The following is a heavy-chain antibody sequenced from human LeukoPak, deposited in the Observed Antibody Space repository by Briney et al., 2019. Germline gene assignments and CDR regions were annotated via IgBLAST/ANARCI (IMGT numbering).Heavy chain of an antibody. CDR1: GGSFSSYY. J-gene: IGHJ5*02. V-gene: IGHV4-59*12. D-gene: IGHD3-10*01. CDR3: AREGLNMVRGVIPKEAWGWFDP. Sequence: SETLSLTCAVYGGSFSSYYWSWIRQPPGKGLEWIGYIYYSGSTNYNPSLKSRVTISVDTSKNQFSLKLNSVTAADTAVYYCAREGLNMVRGVIPKEAWGWFDPWGQGTLVTVSS. CDR2: IYYSGST.